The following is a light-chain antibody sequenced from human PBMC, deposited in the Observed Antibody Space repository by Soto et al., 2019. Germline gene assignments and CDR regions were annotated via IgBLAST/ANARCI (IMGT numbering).Light chain of an antibody. V-gene: IGLV1-47*02. CDR2: SNN. CDR3: AAWDDRLSAWV. Sequence: QLVLTQPPSASGTPGQRVTISCSGSSSNIGSNYVYWYQHLPGTAPKLLIYSNNQRPSGVPDRFSGSKSGTSASLAISVLRSEDEADYYCAAWDDRLSAWVFGGGTKLTVL. CDR1: SSNIGSNY. J-gene: IGLJ3*02.